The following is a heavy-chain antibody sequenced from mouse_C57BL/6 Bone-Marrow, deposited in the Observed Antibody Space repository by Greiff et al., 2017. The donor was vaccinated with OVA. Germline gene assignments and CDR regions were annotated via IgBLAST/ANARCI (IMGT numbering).Heavy chain of an antibody. J-gene: IGHJ4*01. CDR1: GFTFSDYG. Sequence: EVQRVESGGGLVKPGGSLKLSCAASGFTFSDYGMHWVRQAPEKGLEWVAYISSGSSTIYYADTVKGRFTISRDNAKNTLFLQMTSLRSEDTAMYYCARVKTTVVARDYAMDYWGQGPSVTVAS. CDR3: ARVKTTVVARDYAMDY. CDR2: ISSGSSTI. V-gene: IGHV5-17*01. D-gene: IGHD1-1*01.